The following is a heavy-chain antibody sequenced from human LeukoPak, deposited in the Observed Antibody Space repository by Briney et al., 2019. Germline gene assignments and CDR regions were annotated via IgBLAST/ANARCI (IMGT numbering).Heavy chain of an antibody. CDR2: INHSGGT. CDR3: ARAPSGEVESAARGDYLDY. V-gene: IGHV4-34*01. J-gene: IGHJ4*02. D-gene: IGHD6-13*01. Sequence: SETLSLTCAVYGGSFSGYFWSWIRQPPGKGLEWTGEINHSGGTNYNPSLKSRVTISVDTSKNQFSLKMNSVTAADTAVYYCARAPSGEVESAARGDYLDYWGQGTLVTVSS. CDR1: GGSFSGYF.